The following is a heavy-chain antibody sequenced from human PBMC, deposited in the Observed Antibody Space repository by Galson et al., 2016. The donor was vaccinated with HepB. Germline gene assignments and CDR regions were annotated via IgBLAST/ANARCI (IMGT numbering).Heavy chain of an antibody. CDR1: GFPFSSYA. CDR3: ARGTGWNDQFDC. J-gene: IGHJ4*02. Sequence: SLRLSCAASGFPFSSYAVHWVRQAPGKGLEWVAVTSFDGSDKYYTDSVKGRFTVSRDNSRNTLFLQMSSLRAEDTAVYYCARGTGWNDQFDCWGQGTLVTVSS. V-gene: IGHV3-30*04. CDR2: TSFDGSDK. D-gene: IGHD1-1*01.